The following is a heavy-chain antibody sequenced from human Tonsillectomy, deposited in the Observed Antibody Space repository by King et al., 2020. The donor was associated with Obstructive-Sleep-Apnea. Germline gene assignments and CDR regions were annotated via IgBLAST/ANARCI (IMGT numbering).Heavy chain of an antibody. V-gene: IGHV3-30*04. J-gene: IGHJ4*02. CDR1: GFTFSSYA. CDR3: ARERVAAAGAYFDY. Sequence: VQLVESGGGVVQPGRSLRLSCAASGFTFSSYAMHWVRQAPGKGLEWVAVISYDGSNKYYENSVKGRFTISRDNSKNTLYLQMNSLRAEDTALYYCARERVAAAGAYFDYWGQGTLVTVSS. D-gene: IGHD6-13*01. CDR2: ISYDGSNK.